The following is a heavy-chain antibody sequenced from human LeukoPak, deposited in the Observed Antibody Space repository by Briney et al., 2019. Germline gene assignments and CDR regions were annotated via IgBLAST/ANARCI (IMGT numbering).Heavy chain of an antibody. D-gene: IGHD3-22*01. V-gene: IGHV1-69*13. CDR1: GGTFSSYA. Sequence: ASVKVSCKASGGTFSSYAISWVRQAPGQGLEWMGGIIPIFGTANYAQKFQGRVTITADESTSTAYMELSSLRSGDTAVYYCASGSSGYGYYYYMDVWGKGTTVTVSS. CDR3: ASGSSGYGYYYYMDV. CDR2: IIPIFGTA. J-gene: IGHJ6*03.